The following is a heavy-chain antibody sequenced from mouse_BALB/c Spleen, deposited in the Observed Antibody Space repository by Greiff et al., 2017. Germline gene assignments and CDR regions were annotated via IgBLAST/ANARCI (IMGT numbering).Heavy chain of an antibody. CDR2: ISSGGST. Sequence: DVMLVESGGGLVKPGGSLKLSCAASGFTFSSYAMSWVRQTPEKRLEWVASISSGGSTYYPDSVKGRFTISRDNARNILYLQMSSLRSEDTAMYYCARWGGAMDYWGQGTSVTVSS. J-gene: IGHJ4*01. V-gene: IGHV5-6-5*01. CDR1: GFTFSSYA. CDR3: ARWGGAMDY.